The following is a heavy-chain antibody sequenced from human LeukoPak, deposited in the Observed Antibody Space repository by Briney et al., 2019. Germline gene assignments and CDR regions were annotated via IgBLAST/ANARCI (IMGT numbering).Heavy chain of an antibody. V-gene: IGHV1-46*01. CDR1: GYIFTSYY. CDR3: ARFQPAGPFDP. J-gene: IGHJ5*02. Sequence: GASVKVSCKASGYIFTSYYIHWVRQAPGQGLEWMGIINPSGGSTSYAQKFQGTVTMTRDTSTSTVYMELSSLRSEDTAVYYCARFQPAGPFDPWGQGTLVTVSS. D-gene: IGHD1-14*01. CDR2: INPSGGST.